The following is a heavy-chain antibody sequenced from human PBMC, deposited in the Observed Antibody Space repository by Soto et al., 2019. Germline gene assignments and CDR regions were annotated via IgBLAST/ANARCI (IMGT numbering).Heavy chain of an antibody. D-gene: IGHD5-12*01. CDR3: AKDGMSGYDIYYYYYMDV. J-gene: IGHJ6*03. CDR2: ISYDGSNK. V-gene: IGHV3-30*18. CDR1: GFTFSSYG. Sequence: GGSLRLSCAASGFTFSSYGMHWVRQAPGKGLEWVAVISYDGSNKYYADSVKGRFTISRDNSKNTLYLQMNSLRAEDTAVYYCAKDGMSGYDIYYYYYMDVWGKGTTVTVSS.